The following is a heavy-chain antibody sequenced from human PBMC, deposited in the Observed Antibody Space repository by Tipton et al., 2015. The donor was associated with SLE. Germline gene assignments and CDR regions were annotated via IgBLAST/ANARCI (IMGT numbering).Heavy chain of an antibody. V-gene: IGHV4-4*07. CDR3: ARDDALGYCTNGVCGSAAGKGAPFDY. CDR2: IYTSGST. CDR1: GGSISSYY. J-gene: IGHJ4*02. D-gene: IGHD2-8*01. Sequence: LSCTVSGGSISSYYWSWIRQPAGKGLEWIGRIYTSGSTNYNPSLKSRVTMSVDTSKNQFSLKLSSVTAADTAVYYCARDDALGYCTNGVCGSAAGKGAPFDYWGQGTLVTVSS.